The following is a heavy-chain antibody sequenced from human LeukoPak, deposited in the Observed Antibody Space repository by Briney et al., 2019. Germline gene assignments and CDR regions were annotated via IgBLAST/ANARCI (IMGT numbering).Heavy chain of an antibody. CDR1: GFTFTSYA. J-gene: IGHJ4*02. V-gene: IGHV3-30-3*01. CDR3: AKDGLRYCSSTSCQNIDY. D-gene: IGHD2-2*01. Sequence: PGGSLRLSCAASGFTFTSYAMHWVRQAPGKGLEWVAVISYDGSNKYYADSVKGRFTISRDNSKNTLYLQMNSLRAEDTAVYYCAKDGLRYCSSTSCQNIDYWGQGTLVTVSS. CDR2: ISYDGSNK.